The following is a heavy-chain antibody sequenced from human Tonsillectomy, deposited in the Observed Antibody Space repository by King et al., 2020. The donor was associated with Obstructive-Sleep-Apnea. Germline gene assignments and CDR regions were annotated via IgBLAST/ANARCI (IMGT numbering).Heavy chain of an antibody. D-gene: IGHD4-17*01. V-gene: IGHV4-30-4*07. Sequence: QLQESGPGLVKPSQTLSLTCAVSGGSISSGGYSWSWIRQPPGKGLEWIGYIYYSGGTHSNPSPKSRVTISVDTSKNQFSLKLSSVTAADTALYYCARGGDYGDYRTAVGADYWGQGTLVTVSS. CDR1: GGSISSGGYS. J-gene: IGHJ4*02. CDR2: IYYSGGT. CDR3: ARGGDYGDYRTAVGADY.